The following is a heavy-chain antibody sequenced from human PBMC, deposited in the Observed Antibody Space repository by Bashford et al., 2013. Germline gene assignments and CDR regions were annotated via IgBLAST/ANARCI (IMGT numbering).Heavy chain of an antibody. J-gene: IGHJ6*02. Sequence: SETLSLTCTVSGGSISSYYWSWIRQPPGKGLEWIGYIYYSGSTNYNPSLKSRVTISVDTSKNQFSLKLSSVTAADTAVYYCARDQGILWFGDQPVGFYGMDVWGQGTTVTVSS. CDR3: ARDQGILWFGDQPVGFYGMDV. CDR2: IYYSGST. D-gene: IGHD3-10*01. CDR1: GGSISSYY. V-gene: IGHV4-59*01.